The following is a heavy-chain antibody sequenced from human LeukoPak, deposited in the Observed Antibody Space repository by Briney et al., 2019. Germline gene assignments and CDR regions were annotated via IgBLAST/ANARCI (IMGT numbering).Heavy chain of an antibody. D-gene: IGHD1-14*01. J-gene: IGHJ6*04. V-gene: IGHV3-74*01. CDR2: INSDGSST. CDR3: ARVAHSEEPVKTYYYGMDV. Sequence: GGSLRLSCAASGFTFSSYWMHWVRQAPGKGLVWVSRINSDGSSTSYADSVKGRFTISRDNAKNTLYLQMNSLRAEGTAVYYCARVAHSEEPVKTYYYGMDVWGKGTTVTVSS. CDR1: GFTFSSYW.